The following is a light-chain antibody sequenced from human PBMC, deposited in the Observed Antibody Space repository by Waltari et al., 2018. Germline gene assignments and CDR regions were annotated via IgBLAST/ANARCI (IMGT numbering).Light chain of an antibody. J-gene: IGLJ2*01. CDR1: SSDVGGYNY. CDR3: SSDTSSSTLV. V-gene: IGLV2-14*01. Sequence: QSALTQPASVSGSPGQSITISCTGTSSDVGGYNYVSWYQQHPGKAPKLMIYEVSNRPSGISNRFSGSTSGNTASLTISGLQAEDEADYYCSSDTSSSTLVFGGVTKLTVL. CDR2: EVS.